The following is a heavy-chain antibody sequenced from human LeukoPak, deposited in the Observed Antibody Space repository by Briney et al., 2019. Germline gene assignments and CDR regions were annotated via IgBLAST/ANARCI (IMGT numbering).Heavy chain of an antibody. D-gene: IGHD2-15*01. V-gene: IGHV3-7*01. CDR1: GFTFSSYW. CDR3: ARDFRERIPGDCSGGSC. J-gene: IGHJ4*02. CDR2: IKQDGSEK. Sequence: PGGSLRLSCAASGFTFSSYWMSWVRQAPGKGLEWVANIKQDGSEKYYVDSVKGRFTISRDNAKNSLYLQMNSLRAEDTAVYYCARDFRERIPGDCSGGSCWGQGTLVTVSS.